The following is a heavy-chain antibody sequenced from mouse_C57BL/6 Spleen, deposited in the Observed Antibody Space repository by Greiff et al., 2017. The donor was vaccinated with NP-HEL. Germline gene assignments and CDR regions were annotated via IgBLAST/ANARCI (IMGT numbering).Heavy chain of an antibody. CDR3: ARWDYDYELDY. J-gene: IGHJ2*01. CDR2: IYPGDGDT. CDR1: GYAFSSSW. Sequence: VQLQESGPELVKPGASVKISCKASGYAFSSSWMNWVKQRPGKGLEWIGRIYPGDGDTNYNGKFKGKATLTADKSSSTAYMQLSSLTSEDSAVYFCARWDYDYELDYWGQGTTLTVSS. D-gene: IGHD2-4*01. V-gene: IGHV1-82*01.